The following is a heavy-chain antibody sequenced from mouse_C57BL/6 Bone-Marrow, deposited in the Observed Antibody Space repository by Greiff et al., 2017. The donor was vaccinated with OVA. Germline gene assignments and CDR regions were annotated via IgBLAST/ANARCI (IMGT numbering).Heavy chain of an antibody. CDR1: GYTFTSYG. J-gene: IGHJ3*01. V-gene: IGHV1-81*01. D-gene: IGHD1-1*01. Sequence: QVHVKQSGAELARPGASVKLSCKASGYTFTSYGISWVKQRTGQGLEWIGEIYPRSGNTYYNEKFKGKATLTADKSSSTAYMELRSLTSEDSAVYFCARRHYGSSPWFAYWGQGTLVTVSA. CDR3: ARRHYGSSPWFAY. CDR2: IYPRSGNT.